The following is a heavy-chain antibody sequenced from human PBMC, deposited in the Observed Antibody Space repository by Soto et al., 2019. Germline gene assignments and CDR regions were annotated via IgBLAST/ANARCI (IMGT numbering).Heavy chain of an antibody. J-gene: IGHJ4*02. CDR2: IYSSGST. Sequence: SETQSLTCTVSGGSIRSYDWSWIRQPPGKGLEWIGYIYSSGSTNYNPSLKSRVTISVDTSKNQFSLKLSSVTAADTAVYYCARGSGWYYYWGQGILVTVSS. V-gene: IGHV4-4*08. CDR3: ARGSGWYYY. CDR1: GGSIRSYD. D-gene: IGHD6-19*01.